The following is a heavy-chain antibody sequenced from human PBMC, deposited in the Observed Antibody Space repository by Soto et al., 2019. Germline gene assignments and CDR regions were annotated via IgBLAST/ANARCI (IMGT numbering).Heavy chain of an antibody. CDR3: AREKRANGYFDY. J-gene: IGHJ4*01. D-gene: IGHD6-25*01. Sequence: EVQLVESGGGLVQPGGSLRLSCEASGFTFSNYWMSWVRQAPGKGLEWVANINQDGSEKYFVGSVNGRFTISRDNAKNSLFLQVNSLRAEDTAVYYCAREKRANGYFDYRGHGTLVTVSS. CDR1: GFTFSNYW. CDR2: INQDGSEK. V-gene: IGHV3-7*01.